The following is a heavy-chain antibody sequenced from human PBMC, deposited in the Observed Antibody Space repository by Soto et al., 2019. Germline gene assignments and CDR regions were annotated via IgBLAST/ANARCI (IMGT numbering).Heavy chain of an antibody. CDR3: ARTPLMDIVVVVAAYFDY. CDR1: GFTFSSYS. CDR2: ISSSSSYI. V-gene: IGHV3-21*01. D-gene: IGHD2-15*01. Sequence: GGSLRLSCAASGFTFSSYSINWVRQAPGKGLEWVSSISSSSSYIYYADSVKGRFTISRDNAKNSLYLQMNSLRAEDTAVYYCARTPLMDIVVVVAAYFDYWGQGTLVTVSS. J-gene: IGHJ4*02.